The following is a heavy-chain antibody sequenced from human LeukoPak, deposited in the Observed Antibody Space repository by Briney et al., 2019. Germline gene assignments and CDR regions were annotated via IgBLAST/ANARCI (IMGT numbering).Heavy chain of an antibody. D-gene: IGHD6-25*01. J-gene: IGHJ4*02. CDR1: GFTFSSYW. CDR2: INSDGTNT. V-gene: IGHV3-74*01. Sequence: GGSMRLSCVASGFTFSSYWMHWVRQAPGKGLVWVSRINSDGTNTSYADSVKGRFTISRDHAKNTLYLQMNRLRAEDTALYYGARSRNGSFDYGGQGTLVTVSS. CDR3: ARSRNGSFDY.